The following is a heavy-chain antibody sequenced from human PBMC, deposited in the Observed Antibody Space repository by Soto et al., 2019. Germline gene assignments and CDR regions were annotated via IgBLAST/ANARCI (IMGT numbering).Heavy chain of an antibody. J-gene: IGHJ4*02. CDR1: GGSISSYY. Sequence: QVQLQESGPGLVKPSETLSLTCTVSGGSISSYYWTWIRQPPGKGLEWIGFMYNSGSTHYNPSLKSRGTLSLDTSKNQFSLNLGSVTAADTAVYYCASMGYHYGSGSYPLDYWGQGTLVTVSS. CDR3: ASMGYHYGSGSYPLDY. D-gene: IGHD3-10*01. V-gene: IGHV4-59*08. CDR2: MYNSGST.